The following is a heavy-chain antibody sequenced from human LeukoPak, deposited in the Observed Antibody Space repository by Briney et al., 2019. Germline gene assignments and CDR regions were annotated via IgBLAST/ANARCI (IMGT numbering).Heavy chain of an antibody. CDR1: GGSISSSSNY. CDR3: ARGGESGYDT. J-gene: IGHJ5*02. D-gene: IGHD5-12*01. CDR2: IYSTGNT. V-gene: IGHV4-39*01. Sequence: SETLSLTCTVSGGSISSSSNYWGWIRQPPGKGLEWIGTIYSTGNTYYNPSLKSRLTISVDTSKNQFSLKLSSVTAADTAVYYCARGGESGYDTWGQGSLVTVSS.